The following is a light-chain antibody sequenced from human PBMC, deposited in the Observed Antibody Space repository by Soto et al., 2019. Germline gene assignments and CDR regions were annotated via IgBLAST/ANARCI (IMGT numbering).Light chain of an antibody. Sequence: DIQMTQSPSSLSASVGDRVTITCQASHAIKKLLNWYQQKPGKAPQLLIYSASNLQTGVPSRFSGSGSGTDFTVTISSLQPEDFATYYCQQCDSLPFTFGQGTKLEIK. V-gene: IGKV1-33*01. CDR3: QQCDSLPFT. CDR1: HAIKKL. J-gene: IGKJ2*01. CDR2: SAS.